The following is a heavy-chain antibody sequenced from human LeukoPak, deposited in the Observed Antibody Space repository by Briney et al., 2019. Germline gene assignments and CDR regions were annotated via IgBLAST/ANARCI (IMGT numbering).Heavy chain of an antibody. J-gene: IGHJ4*02. Sequence: GGSQRLSCAASGFTFSSSAMSWVRQAPGKGLEWVSAISNNGGYTYYADSVQGRFTISRDNSKSTLCLQVNSLRAEDTAVYYCAKQLGYCSDGSCYFPYWGQGTLVTVSS. CDR1: GFTFSSSA. D-gene: IGHD2-15*01. CDR2: ISNNGGYT. V-gene: IGHV3-23*01. CDR3: AKQLGYCSDGSCYFPY.